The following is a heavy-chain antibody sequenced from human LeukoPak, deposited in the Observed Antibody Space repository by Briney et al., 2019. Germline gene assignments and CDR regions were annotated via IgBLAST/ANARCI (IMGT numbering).Heavy chain of an antibody. D-gene: IGHD3-3*01. CDR1: GGSFSGYY. V-gene: IGHV4-34*01. CDR3: ARAWYYDFWSGLDYYYYYMDV. CDR2: INHSGST. Sequence: SETLSLTCAVYGGSFSGYYWSWIRQPPGKGLEWIGEINHSGSTNYNPSLKSRVTISVDTSKNQFSLKLSSVTAADTAVYYCARAWYYDFWSGLDYYYYYMDVWGKGTTVTVSS. J-gene: IGHJ6*03.